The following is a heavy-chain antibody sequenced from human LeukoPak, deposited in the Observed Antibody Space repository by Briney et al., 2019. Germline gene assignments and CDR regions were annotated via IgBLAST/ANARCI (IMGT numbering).Heavy chain of an antibody. Sequence: PSETLSLTCTVSGGSISSSSYYWGWIRQPPGKGLEWIGSIYYSGSTYYNPSLKSRVTISVDTSKNQFSLKLSSVTAADTAVYYCARRWTYSSSWQFHGGFDYWGQGTLVTVSS. J-gene: IGHJ4*02. CDR1: GGSISSSSYY. CDR2: IYYSGST. D-gene: IGHD6-13*01. V-gene: IGHV4-39*01. CDR3: ARRWTYSSSWQFHGGFDY.